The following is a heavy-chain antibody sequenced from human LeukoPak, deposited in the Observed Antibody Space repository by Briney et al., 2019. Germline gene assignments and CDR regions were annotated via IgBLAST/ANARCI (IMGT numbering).Heavy chain of an antibody. CDR3: ARRSGTYHAFDI. V-gene: IGHV4-30-2*01. CDR2: IYHSGST. Sequence: SETLSLTCTVSGGSISSGGYYWSWIRQPPGKGLEWIGYIYHSGSTYYNPSLKSRVTISVDRSKNQFSLKLSSVTAADTAVYYCARRSGTYHAFDIWGQGTMVTVSS. CDR1: GGSISSGGYY. J-gene: IGHJ3*02. D-gene: IGHD1-26*01.